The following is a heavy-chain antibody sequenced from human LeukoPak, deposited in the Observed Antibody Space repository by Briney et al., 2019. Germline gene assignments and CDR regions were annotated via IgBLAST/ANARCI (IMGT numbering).Heavy chain of an antibody. CDR2: INPSGVST. CDR1: GYTFTSYG. V-gene: IGHV1-46*01. D-gene: IGHD3-9*01. Sequence: ASVKVSCKASGYTFTSYGISWVRQAPGQGLEWMGIINPSGVSTTYAQKFQGRVTMTSDTSTSTVYMELSSLRSEDTALYYCAKRGNDWDAFDIWGQGTMVTVSS. J-gene: IGHJ3*02. CDR3: AKRGNDWDAFDI.